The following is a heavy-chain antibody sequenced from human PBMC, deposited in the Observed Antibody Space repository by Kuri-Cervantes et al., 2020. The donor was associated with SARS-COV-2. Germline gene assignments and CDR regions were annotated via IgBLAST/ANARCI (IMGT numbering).Heavy chain of an antibody. CDR3: ARGRNYDVWSGYFHFNY. CDR2: MYHSGST. Sequence: SCSVSGGTISSGAYSWTWIRPPPGKGLESIGYMYHSGSTYYNPAPKSRDTISVDRSKNQFSLKLSSVTAADTAVYYCARGRNYDVWSGYFHFNYWGQGTLVTVSS. V-gene: IGHV4-30-2*01. D-gene: IGHD3-3*01. CDR1: GGTISSGAYS. J-gene: IGHJ4*02.